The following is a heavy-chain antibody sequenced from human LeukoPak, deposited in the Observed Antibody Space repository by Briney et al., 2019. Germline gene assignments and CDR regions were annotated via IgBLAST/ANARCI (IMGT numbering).Heavy chain of an antibody. CDR1: GFTFSSYA. Sequence: GGSLRLSCAASGFTFSSYAMSWVRQAPGKGLEWVSFISGSGGSTYYADSVKGRFTISRDNSKKTLYLQMNSLRDEDTAVYYCAKDRIAVAGNGYFDYWGQGTLVTVSS. CDR3: AKDRIAVAGNGYFDY. V-gene: IGHV3-23*01. D-gene: IGHD6-19*01. CDR2: ISGSGGST. J-gene: IGHJ4*02.